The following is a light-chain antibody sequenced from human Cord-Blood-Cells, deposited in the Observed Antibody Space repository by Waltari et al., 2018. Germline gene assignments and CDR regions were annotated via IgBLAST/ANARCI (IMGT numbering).Light chain of an antibody. CDR2: DAS. CDR3: QQRSNWPPIT. CDR1: QSVSSY. Sequence: EIVLTQSPATLSLSPGERATLSCRASQSVSSYLAWYQQKPGQAPRRLIYDASNRATGIPARCSGSGSGTDFTLTISSREPEDFAVDYCQQRSNWPPITFGQGTRLEIK. V-gene: IGKV3-11*01. J-gene: IGKJ5*01.